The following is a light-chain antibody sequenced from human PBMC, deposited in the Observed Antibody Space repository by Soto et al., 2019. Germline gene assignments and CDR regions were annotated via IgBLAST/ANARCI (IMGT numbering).Light chain of an antibody. CDR1: SSNLEDNT. CDR3: AAWDASLDGYV. Sequence: QSVLTQPPSASGTPGQRVTISCSTSSSNLEDNTVNWYQHVPGTAPKLLIYSYDQRPSGVPDRFSGSKSGTSASLAISGLQSEDEADYYCAAWDASLDGYVFGTGTKVTVL. CDR2: SYD. J-gene: IGLJ1*01. V-gene: IGLV1-44*01.